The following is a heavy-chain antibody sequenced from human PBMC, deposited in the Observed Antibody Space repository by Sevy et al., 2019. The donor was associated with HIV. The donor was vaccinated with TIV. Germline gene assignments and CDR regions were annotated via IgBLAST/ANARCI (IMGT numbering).Heavy chain of an antibody. CDR3: AKSMSWLDTAMVADYYYYYGMDV. V-gene: IGHV3-23*01. J-gene: IGHJ6*02. CDR1: GFTFSSYA. D-gene: IGHD5-18*01. CDR2: ISGSGGST. Sequence: GGSLRLSCAASGFTFSSYAMSWVSQAPGKGLESVSAISGSGGSTYYADSVKGRFTISRDNSKNTLYLQMNSLRAEDTALYYCAKSMSWLDTAMVADYYYYYGMDVWGQGTTVTVSS.